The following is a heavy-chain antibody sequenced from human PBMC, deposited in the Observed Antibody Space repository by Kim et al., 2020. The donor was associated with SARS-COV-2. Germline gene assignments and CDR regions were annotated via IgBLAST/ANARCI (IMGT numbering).Heavy chain of an antibody. J-gene: IGHJ3*02. CDR1: GGSFSGYY. Sequence: SETLSLTCAVYGGSFSGYYWSWIRQPPGKGLEWIGEINHSGSTNYNPSLKSRVTISVDTSKNQFSLKLSSVTAADTAVYYCSADRYSSSSDAFDIWGQGTMVTVSS. V-gene: IGHV4-34*01. D-gene: IGHD6-6*01. CDR2: INHSGST. CDR3: SADRYSSSSDAFDI.